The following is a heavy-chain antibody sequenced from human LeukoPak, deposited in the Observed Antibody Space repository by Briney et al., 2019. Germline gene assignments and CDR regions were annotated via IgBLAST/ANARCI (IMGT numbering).Heavy chain of an antibody. CDR2: INPSGGST. V-gene: IGHV1-46*01. D-gene: IGHD5-24*01. J-gene: IGHJ4*02. CDR1: GYTFTSYY. Sequence: ASVKVSCKASGYTFTSYYMHWVRQAPGQGLEWMGIINPSGGSTSYAQRFQGRVTMTRDTSTSTVYMELSSLRSEDTAVYYCARDGGDGYKPDYWGQGTLVTVSS. CDR3: ARDGGDGYKPDY.